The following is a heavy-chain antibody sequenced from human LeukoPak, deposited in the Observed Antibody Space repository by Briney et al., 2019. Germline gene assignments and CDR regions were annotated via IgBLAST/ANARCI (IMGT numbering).Heavy chain of an antibody. CDR2: IYYSGST. Sequence: SETLSLTCTVSGGSISSYYWSWLRQPPGKGLEWIGYIYYSGSTNYNPSLKSRVTISVETTKNQFSLKLSPVTAAETAVYYCARAVDYGDRTTPFDYWGQGTLVTVSS. CDR3: ARAVDYGDRTTPFDY. D-gene: IGHD4-17*01. V-gene: IGHV4-59*01. J-gene: IGHJ4*02. CDR1: GGSISSYY.